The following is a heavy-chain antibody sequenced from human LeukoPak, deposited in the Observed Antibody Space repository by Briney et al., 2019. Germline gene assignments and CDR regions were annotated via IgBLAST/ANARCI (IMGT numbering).Heavy chain of an antibody. CDR3: ARFHDSSGYRDAFDI. D-gene: IGHD3-22*01. J-gene: IGHJ3*02. V-gene: IGHV4-38-2*02. Sequence: SETLSLTCTVSAHSISSGNYWGWIRQPPGKGLEWIGNIYQTGSTYYNPSLTSRVTISIDTSKNQFSLKLSSVTAADTAVYYCARFHDSSGYRDAFDIWGQGTMVTVSS. CDR2: IYQTGST. CDR1: AHSISSGNY.